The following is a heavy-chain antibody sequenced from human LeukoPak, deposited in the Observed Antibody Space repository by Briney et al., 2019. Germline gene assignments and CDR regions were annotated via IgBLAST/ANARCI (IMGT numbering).Heavy chain of an antibody. J-gene: IGHJ4*02. CDR3: ARGWGYFDY. V-gene: IGHV4-59*01. D-gene: IGHD6-19*01. CDR2: IFYTGTT. CDR1: GGSISHYY. Sequence: SETLSLTCTVSGGSISHYYWSWIRQPPGKGLQWIGYIFYTGTTNYNFSLKSRLTISVDTSKNQFSLRLTSVTAADTAVYYCARGWGYFDYWGQGTLVTVSS.